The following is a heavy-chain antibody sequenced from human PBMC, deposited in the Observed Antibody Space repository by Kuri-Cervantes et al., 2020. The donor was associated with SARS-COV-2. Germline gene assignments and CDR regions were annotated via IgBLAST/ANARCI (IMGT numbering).Heavy chain of an antibody. CDR1: GYTFPSYT. Sequence: ASVKVSCKASGYTFPSYTIHWVRQAPGQRLEWMGWINGGNGDRKYSQKFQGRVTITRDTSASTAYMELSSLRSEDTAVYYCARPLEGDTVATLDYWGQGTLVTVSS. CDR3: ARPLEGDTVATLDY. CDR2: INGGNGDR. D-gene: IGHD5-12*01. J-gene: IGHJ4*02. V-gene: IGHV1-3*01.